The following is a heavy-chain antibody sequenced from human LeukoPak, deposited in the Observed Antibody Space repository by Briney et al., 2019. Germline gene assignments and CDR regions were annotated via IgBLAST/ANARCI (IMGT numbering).Heavy chain of an antibody. Sequence: GGSLRLSCAASGFTFSRYWMTWVRQAPGKGLEWVANIKEDGSENSYVESVKGRFTISRDNAKNSLYLQLNSLRAEDTAVYFCARQRYSDYWGQGTLGTVSS. D-gene: IGHD1-1*01. CDR1: GFTFSRYW. CDR3: ARQRYSDY. J-gene: IGHJ4*02. CDR2: IKEDGSEN. V-gene: IGHV3-7*01.